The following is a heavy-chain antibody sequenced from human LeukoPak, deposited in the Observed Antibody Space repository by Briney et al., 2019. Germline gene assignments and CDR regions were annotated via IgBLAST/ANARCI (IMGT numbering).Heavy chain of an antibody. CDR3: ASEAYYYDSSGYYFPGGFDY. V-gene: IGHV3-30*02. CDR2: IRYDGSKK. D-gene: IGHD3-22*01. Sequence: GGSLRLSCAASGFIFSSYGMHWVRQAPGKGLEWVAFIRYDGSKKYYADSVKGRFTISRDNSKNTLYLQMNSLRAEDTAVYYCASEAYYYDSSGYYFPGGFDYWGQGTLVTVSS. CDR1: GFIFSSYG. J-gene: IGHJ4*02.